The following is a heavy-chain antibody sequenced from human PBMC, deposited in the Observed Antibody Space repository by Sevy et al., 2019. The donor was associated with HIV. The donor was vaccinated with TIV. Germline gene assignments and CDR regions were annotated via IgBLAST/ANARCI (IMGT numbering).Heavy chain of an antibody. Sequence: GGSLRLSCAASGFTFSNAWMSWVRLAPVKGLEWVGRINSKTDGGTTDYAAPVKGRFTISRDDSKNTLYLQMNSLKTEDTAVYYCTTDFRQVAVGATTHYYYYMDVWGKGTTVTVSS. CDR1: GFTFSNAW. D-gene: IGHD1-26*01. CDR2: INSKTDGGTT. CDR3: TTDFRQVAVGATTHYYYYMDV. V-gene: IGHV3-15*01. J-gene: IGHJ6*03.